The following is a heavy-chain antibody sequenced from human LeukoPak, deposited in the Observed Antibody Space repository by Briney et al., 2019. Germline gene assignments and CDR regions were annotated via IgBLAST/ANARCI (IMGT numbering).Heavy chain of an antibody. CDR3: ASSLVVVPSWFDP. J-gene: IGHJ5*02. V-gene: IGHV3-30*02. CDR1: GLIFSTYD. CDR2: IRFDGSYK. D-gene: IGHD2-2*01. Sequence: GGSLRLSCAASGLIFSTYDMNWVRQAPGKGLEWVAFIRFDGSYKYYADSVKGRVTISRDNSENTMYLQMNSLRPEDTAIYYCASSLVVVPSWFDPWGQGTLVTVPS.